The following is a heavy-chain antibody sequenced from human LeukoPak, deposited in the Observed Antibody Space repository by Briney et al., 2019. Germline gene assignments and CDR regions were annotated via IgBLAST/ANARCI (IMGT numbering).Heavy chain of an antibody. CDR2: IYTSGST. CDR3: ARESRMSIAARPIVDY. D-gene: IGHD6-6*01. J-gene: IGHJ4*02. Sequence: SETLSLTCTVSGGSISSYYWSWIRQPAGKGLEWIGRIYTSGSTNYNPSLKSRVTMSVDTSKNQFSLKLSSVTAADTAVYYCARESRMSIAARPIVDYWGQGTLVTVSS. V-gene: IGHV4-4*07. CDR1: GGSISSYY.